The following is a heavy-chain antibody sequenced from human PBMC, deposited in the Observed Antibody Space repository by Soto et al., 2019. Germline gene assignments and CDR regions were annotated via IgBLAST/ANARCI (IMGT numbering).Heavy chain of an antibody. Sequence: QVQLAQSGAEERKPGASVKVSCEATGYTFIAYAMHWVRQAPGQRLEWMGWINPANGNTKYSQKFQGRLTITSDTSAKTVYMELSSLTSEDTAMYYCTRSAISPYGGLIGPFDYWGQGNLVTVSS. CDR3: TRSAISPYGGLIGPFDY. J-gene: IGHJ4*02. D-gene: IGHD3-16*02. CDR1: GYTFIAYA. V-gene: IGHV1-3*05. CDR2: INPANGNT.